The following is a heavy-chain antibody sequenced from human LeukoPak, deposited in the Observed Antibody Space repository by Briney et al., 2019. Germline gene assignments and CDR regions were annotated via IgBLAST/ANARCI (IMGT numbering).Heavy chain of an antibody. Sequence: GESLRISCRASGYIFSNYWIAWVRQMPGKGLEGVGIFNPRDSTTRYSPSFQGRVTFSADNSISTAYLQWMNLRASDTAVYYCARHWSAAWFAYWGQGTQVTVSS. V-gene: IGHV5-51*01. CDR3: ARHWSAAWFAY. CDR1: GYIFSNYW. CDR2: FNPRDSTT. J-gene: IGHJ4*02. D-gene: IGHD3-3*01.